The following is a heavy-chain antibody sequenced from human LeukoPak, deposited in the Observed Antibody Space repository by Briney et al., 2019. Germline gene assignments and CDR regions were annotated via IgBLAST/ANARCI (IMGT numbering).Heavy chain of an antibody. Sequence: SETLSLTCTVSGGSISSGGYYWSWIRQHPGKGLEWIGYIYYSGSTYYNPSLKSRVTISVDTSKNQFSLRLSSVTAADTAVYYCARTGAVAAQKRSYFDYWGQGTLATVSS. CDR1: GGSISSGGYY. CDR3: ARTGAVAAQKRSYFDY. V-gene: IGHV4-31*03. D-gene: IGHD6-19*01. J-gene: IGHJ4*02. CDR2: IYYSGST.